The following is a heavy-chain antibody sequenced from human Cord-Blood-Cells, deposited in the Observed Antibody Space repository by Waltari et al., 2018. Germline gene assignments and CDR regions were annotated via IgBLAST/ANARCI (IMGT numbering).Heavy chain of an antibody. V-gene: IGHV1-58*01. CDR2: IVVGSGNT. CDR1: GFTFTSSA. Sequence: QMQLVQSGPEVKKPGTSVKVSCKASGFTFTSSAVQWVRQARGQRLEWIGWIVVGSGNTNYAQKFRERVTITRDMSTSTAYMELSSLRSEDTAMYYCAAVQYCSGGSCYDYWGQGTLVTVSS. D-gene: IGHD2-15*01. CDR3: AAVQYCSGGSCYDY. J-gene: IGHJ4*02.